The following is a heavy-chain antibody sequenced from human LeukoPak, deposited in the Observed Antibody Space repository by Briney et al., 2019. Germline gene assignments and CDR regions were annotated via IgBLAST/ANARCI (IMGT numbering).Heavy chain of an antibody. CDR3: GKDLAGSYLLDY. CDR2: INWDGATT. Sequence: GGSLRLSCVASGFAFNEYTMHWVRQAPGKGLEWVSLINWDGATTYYADSVKGRFTISRDNSKNSLYLQMNNLSTEDTALYYCGKDLAGSYLLDYWGQGTLVTVSS. V-gene: IGHV3-43*01. J-gene: IGHJ4*02. CDR1: GFAFNEYT. D-gene: IGHD3-10*01.